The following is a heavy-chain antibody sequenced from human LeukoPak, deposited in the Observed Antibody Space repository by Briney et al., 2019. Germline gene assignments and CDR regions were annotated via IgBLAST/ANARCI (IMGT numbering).Heavy chain of an antibody. CDR1: GGSFSGYY. CDR3: ARAYGDYLDAFDI. J-gene: IGHJ3*02. CDR2: INRSGGT. D-gene: IGHD4-17*01. Sequence: SETLSLTCAVYGGSFSGYYWSWIRQPPGKGLEWIGEINRSGGTNYNPSLKSRVTISVDTSKNQFSLNLSSVTAADTAVYYCARAYGDYLDAFDIWGQGTMVTVSS. V-gene: IGHV4-34*01.